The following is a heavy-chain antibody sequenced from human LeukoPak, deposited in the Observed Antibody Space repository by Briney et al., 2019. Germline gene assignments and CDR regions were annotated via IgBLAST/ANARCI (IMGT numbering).Heavy chain of an antibody. Sequence: SSETLSLTCAVYGGSFSGYYWSWIRQPPGKGLEWIGEINHSGSTNYSPSLKSRVTISVDTSKNQFSLKLSSVTAADTAVYYCARGVTCSSTSCYAVTFDYWGQGTLVTVSS. CDR3: ARGVTCSSTSCYAVTFDY. CDR1: GGSFSGYY. CDR2: INHSGST. D-gene: IGHD2-2*01. J-gene: IGHJ4*02. V-gene: IGHV4-34*01.